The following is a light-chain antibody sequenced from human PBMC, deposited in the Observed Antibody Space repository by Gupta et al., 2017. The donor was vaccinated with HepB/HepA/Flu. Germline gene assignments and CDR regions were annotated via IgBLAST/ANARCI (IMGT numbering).Light chain of an antibody. J-gene: IGLJ3*02. CDR3: QVWDSRSEGV. Sequence: YLLTQPPSVSVAPGKTATITWDGNSIGTTSVHCYQQEPDQAPVLVVSDDSDRPSGIPERFSGSNSGNTATLTISGVEAGEEDDYYCQVWDSRSEGVFGGGTKVTVL. V-gene: IGLV3-21*03. CDR1: SIGTTS. CDR2: DDS.